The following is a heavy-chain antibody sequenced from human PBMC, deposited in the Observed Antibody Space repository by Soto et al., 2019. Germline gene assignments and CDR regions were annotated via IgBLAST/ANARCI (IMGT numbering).Heavy chain of an antibody. Sequence: ASVKVSCKASGYTFTSYGISWVRQAPGQGLEWMGWISAYSGNTNYAQKLQGRVTMTTDTSTSTAYMELRSLRSDDTAVYYCARDREYGGNSGGAAFDIWGQGTMVTVS. CDR3: ARDREYGGNSGGAAFDI. V-gene: IGHV1-18*04. CDR2: ISAYSGNT. J-gene: IGHJ3*02. D-gene: IGHD2-21*02. CDR1: GYTFTSYG.